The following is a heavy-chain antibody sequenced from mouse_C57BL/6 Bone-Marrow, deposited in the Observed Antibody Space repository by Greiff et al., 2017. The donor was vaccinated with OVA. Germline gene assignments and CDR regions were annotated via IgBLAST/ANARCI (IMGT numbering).Heavy chain of an antibody. CDR1: GYTFTSYD. V-gene: IGHV1-85*01. CDR2: IYPGSGST. Sequence: QVQLQQSGPELVKPGASVKLSCKASGYTFTSYDINWVKQRPGQGLEWIGWIYPGSGSTNYNEKFKSKATLTVDPSSSPAYMQLSSLTSEDSAVYYCARGCCGSSLYAMDYWGQGTSVTVSS. J-gene: IGHJ4*01. D-gene: IGHD1-1*01. CDR3: ARGCCGSSLYAMDY.